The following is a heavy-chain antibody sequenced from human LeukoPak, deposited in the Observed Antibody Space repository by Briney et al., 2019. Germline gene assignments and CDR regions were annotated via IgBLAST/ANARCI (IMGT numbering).Heavy chain of an antibody. CDR2: ISSSGSTI. CDR1: GVTFSDYY. CDR3: AELGITMIGGV. D-gene: IGHD3-10*02. V-gene: IGHV3-11*04. J-gene: IGHJ6*04. Sequence: GGSVRLSCAASGVTFSDYYTSWIRQAPGKGLEWVSYISSSGSTIYYADSVKGRFTISRDNAKNSLYLQMNSLRAEDPAVYYCAELGITMIGGVWGKGTTVTISS.